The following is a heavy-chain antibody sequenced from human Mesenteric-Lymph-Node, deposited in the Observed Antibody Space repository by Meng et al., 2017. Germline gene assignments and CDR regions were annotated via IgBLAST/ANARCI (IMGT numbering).Heavy chain of an antibody. D-gene: IGHD6-13*01. J-gene: IGHJ1*01. V-gene: IGHV4-31*03. CDR2: TYYSGST. CDR3: ARGEYSSSWYAEYFQH. Sequence: QGQLQESGPGLVKPSQTLSLTCTVCGGSISSGGYYWSWIRQHPGKGLEWIGYTYYSGSTYYNPSLKSRVTISVDTSKNQFSLKLSSVTAADTAVYYCARGEYSSSWYAEYFQHWGQGTLVTVSS. CDR1: GGSISSGGYY.